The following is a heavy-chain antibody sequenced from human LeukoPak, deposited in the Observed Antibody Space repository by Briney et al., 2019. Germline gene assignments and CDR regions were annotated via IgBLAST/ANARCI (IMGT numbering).Heavy chain of an antibody. D-gene: IGHD6-13*01. CDR1: GFAFSSYA. J-gene: IGHJ4*02. CDR2: ISGSGGST. Sequence: GGSLRLSCAASGFAFSSYAMSWVHQAPGKGLEWVSAISGSGGSTYYADSVKGRFAISRDNSKNTLYLQMNSLRAEDTAVYYCAKLDDSSSWYYFDYWGQGTLVTVSS. CDR3: AKLDDSSSWYYFDY. V-gene: IGHV3-23*01.